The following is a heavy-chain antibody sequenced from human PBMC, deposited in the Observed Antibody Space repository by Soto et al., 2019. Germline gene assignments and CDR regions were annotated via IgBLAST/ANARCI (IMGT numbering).Heavy chain of an antibody. Sequence: EVQLLESGGGLVQPGGSLRLSCAASGFTFSSYAMSWVRQAPGKGLEWVSTISGSGVSTYYADSVKGRFTISRDNSKNTLYLQMNSLSAEDTAVYYCAKRSLAPDCSACSCYSPFDYWGQGTLVTVAS. V-gene: IGHV3-23*01. CDR2: ISGSGVST. J-gene: IGHJ4*02. D-gene: IGHD2-15*01. CDR1: GFTFSSYA. CDR3: AKRSLAPDCSACSCYSPFDY.